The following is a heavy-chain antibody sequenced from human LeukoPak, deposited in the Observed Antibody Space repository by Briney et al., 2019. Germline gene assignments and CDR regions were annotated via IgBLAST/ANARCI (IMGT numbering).Heavy chain of an antibody. V-gene: IGHV3-7*01. Sequence: GGSLRLSCAASGFTFSSYWMSWVRQAPGKGLEWVANIKQDGSEKYYVDSVKGRFTISRDNAKNSLYLQMNSLRAEDTAVYYCARKVPSTYHYYYMDVWGKGTTVTVSS. CDR2: IKQDGSEK. CDR3: ARKVPSTYHYYYMDV. D-gene: IGHD2-2*01. J-gene: IGHJ6*03. CDR1: GFTFSSYW.